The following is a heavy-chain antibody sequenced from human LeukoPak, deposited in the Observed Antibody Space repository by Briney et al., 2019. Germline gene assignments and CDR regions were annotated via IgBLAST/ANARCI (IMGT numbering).Heavy chain of an antibody. CDR1: GGSFSNYY. CDR3: ARRWNYGRNYYIDV. CDR2: INDSGRT. Sequence: PSETLSLTCAVYGGSFSNYYWSWIRQPPGKGLEWIGEINDSGRTNCNPSLMSRVTVSVDTPKKQFSLRLTSVTATDTAVYYCARRWNYGRNYYIDVWGKGATVSVSS. D-gene: IGHD1-7*01. J-gene: IGHJ6*03. V-gene: IGHV4-34*01.